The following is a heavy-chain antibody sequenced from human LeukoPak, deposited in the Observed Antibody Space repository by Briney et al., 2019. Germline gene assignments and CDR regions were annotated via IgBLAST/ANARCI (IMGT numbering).Heavy chain of an antibody. CDR3: ARADRDGNKRFLD. D-gene: IGHD5-24*01. CDR1: GFTFSSYS. J-gene: IGHJ4*02. Sequence: QPGGSLRLSCAASGFTFSSYSVIWARQAPGKGLEWVSYVSSSGTTTYYADSAKGRFTISRDSGKNLVSLQMNSLRDEDTAVYYCARADRDGNKRFLDWGQGTLVTVSS. V-gene: IGHV3-48*02. CDR2: VSSSGTTT.